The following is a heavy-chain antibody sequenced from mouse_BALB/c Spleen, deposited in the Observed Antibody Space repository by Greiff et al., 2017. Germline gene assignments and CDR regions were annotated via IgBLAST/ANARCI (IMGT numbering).Heavy chain of an antibody. V-gene: IGHV5-6-2*01. CDR1: GFTFSSYY. CDR2: INSNGGST. CDR3: ERQNYGNSWFAY. Sequence: DVMLVASGGGLVKLGGSLKLSCAASGFTFSSYYMSWVRQTPEKRLEFVAAINSNGGSTYYPDTVKGRFTISRDNAKNTLYLQVSSLKSEDTALYYCERQNYGNSWFAYWGQGTLVTVSA. J-gene: IGHJ3*01. D-gene: IGHD2-1*01.